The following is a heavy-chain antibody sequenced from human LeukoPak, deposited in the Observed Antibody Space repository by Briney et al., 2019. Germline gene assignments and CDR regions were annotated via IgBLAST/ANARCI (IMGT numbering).Heavy chain of an antibody. CDR3: ARGSGYSYGSLDP. V-gene: IGHV3-30*03. J-gene: IGHJ5*02. CDR2: ISYDGSNK. Sequence: GGSLRLSCAASGFTFSSYGMHWVRQAPGKGLEWVAVISYDGSNKYYADSVKGRFTISRDNSKNTLYLQMNSLGVEDMAVYYCARGSGYSYGSLDPWGQGTLVTVSS. CDR1: GFTFSSYG. D-gene: IGHD5-18*01.